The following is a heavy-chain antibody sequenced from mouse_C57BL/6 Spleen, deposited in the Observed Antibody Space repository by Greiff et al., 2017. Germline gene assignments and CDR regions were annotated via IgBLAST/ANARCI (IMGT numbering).Heavy chain of an antibody. Sequence: QVHVKQSGAELVRPGASVKLSCKASGYTFTDYYINWVKQRPGQGLEWIARIYPGSGNTYYNEKFKGKATLTAEKSSSTAYMQLSSLTSEDSAVYFCARGGIYGNYFDYWGQGTTLTVSS. V-gene: IGHV1-76*01. CDR2: IYPGSGNT. J-gene: IGHJ2*01. CDR3: ARGGIYGNYFDY. D-gene: IGHD2-1*01. CDR1: GYTFTDYY.